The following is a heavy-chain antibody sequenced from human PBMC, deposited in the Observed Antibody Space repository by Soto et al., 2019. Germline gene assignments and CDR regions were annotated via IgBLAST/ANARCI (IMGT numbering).Heavy chain of an antibody. CDR2: INPIIGIA. D-gene: IGHD3-9*01. Sequence: ASVKVSCKASGYTFTSYYMHWVRQAPGQGLEWMGIINPIIGIANYAQKFQGRVTITADKSTSTAYMELSSLRSEDTAVYYCARDTSTYYDILTGYYPVDYYYGMDVWGQGTTVTVSS. CDR3: ARDTSTYYDILTGYYPVDYYYGMDV. J-gene: IGHJ6*02. CDR1: GYTFTSYY. V-gene: IGHV1-46*01.